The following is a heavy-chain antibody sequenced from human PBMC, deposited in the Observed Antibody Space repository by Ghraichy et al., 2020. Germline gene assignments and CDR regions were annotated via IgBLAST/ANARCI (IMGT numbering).Heavy chain of an antibody. J-gene: IGHJ4*02. CDR3: TTDTQYYDFWSGNRADY. CDR2: IKSKTDGGTT. V-gene: IGHV3-15*01. CDR1: GFTFSNAW. Sequence: LSLTCAASGFTFSNAWMSWVRQAPGKGLEWVGRIKSKTDGGTTDYAAPVKGRFTISRDDSKNTLYLQMNSLKTEDTAVYYCTTDTQYYDFWSGNRADYWGQGTLVTVSS. D-gene: IGHD3-3*01.